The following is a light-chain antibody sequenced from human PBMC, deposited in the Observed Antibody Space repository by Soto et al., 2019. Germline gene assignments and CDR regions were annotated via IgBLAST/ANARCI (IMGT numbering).Light chain of an antibody. CDR1: QSVSSY. CDR2: DAS. J-gene: IGKJ2*01. Sequence: DIVLTQSPATLSLSPGERATLSCRASQSVSSYLAWYQQRPGHVPRLLIYDASKRATGIPARFSASGSGTDFTLTSSSLESEDFAIYFCQQRSNWPPMYTFGQGTQLEI. V-gene: IGKV3-11*01. CDR3: QQRSNWPPMYT.